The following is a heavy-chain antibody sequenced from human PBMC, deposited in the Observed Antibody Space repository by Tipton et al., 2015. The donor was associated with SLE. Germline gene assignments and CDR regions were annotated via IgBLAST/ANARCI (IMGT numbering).Heavy chain of an antibody. Sequence: SLRLSCAASGFTFSGYYMSWIRQAPGKGLEWISHISSSDSPIHYADSVRGRFTISRDNAKNSLYLQMNSLRAEDTALYHCARVRGSYSFDFCGQGTLVTVSS. V-gene: IGHV3-11*04. J-gene: IGHJ5*01. CDR1: GFTFSGYY. CDR2: ISSSDSPI. CDR3: ARVRGSYSFDF. D-gene: IGHD1-26*01.